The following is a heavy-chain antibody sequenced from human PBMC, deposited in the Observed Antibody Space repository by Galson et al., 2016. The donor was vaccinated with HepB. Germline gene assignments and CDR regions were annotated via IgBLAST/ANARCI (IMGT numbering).Heavy chain of an antibody. CDR1: GDSISSGHW. CDR3: ARGPDGFWSGYYYDW. D-gene: IGHD3-3*01. V-gene: IGHV4-4*02. J-gene: IGHJ4*02. CDR2: IYHTEST. Sequence: SETLSLTCTVSGDSISSGHWWGWVRQPPGKGLEWIGEIYHTESTNYNPSLGSRVTISIDKSRDQFSLKLDSVTAADTAVYYCARGPDGFWSGYYYDWWGQGTPVTVSS.